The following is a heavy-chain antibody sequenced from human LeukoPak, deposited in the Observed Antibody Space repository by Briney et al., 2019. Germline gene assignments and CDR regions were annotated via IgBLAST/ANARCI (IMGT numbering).Heavy chain of an antibody. CDR2: IGTAGDT. D-gene: IGHD6-19*01. Sequence: GGSLRLSCAASGFTFSDYDMHWVRQATGKGLEWVSAIGTAGDTYYTGSVKGRFTISRENAKNSLYLQMNSLRAEDTAVYYCAREYSSGWPGGFDYWGQGTLVTVSS. CDR1: GFTFSDYD. V-gene: IGHV3-13*01. J-gene: IGHJ4*02. CDR3: AREYSSGWPGGFDY.